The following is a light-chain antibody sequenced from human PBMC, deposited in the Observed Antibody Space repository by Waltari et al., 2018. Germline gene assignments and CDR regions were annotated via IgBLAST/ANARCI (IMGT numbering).Light chain of an antibody. J-gene: IGKJ1*01. CDR2: RTS. Sequence: EIVVTQSPATLSLSPGARATLSCRTSQTIGTSLAWYQQRPGQAPRLLIYRTSTRATGIPDRFSGSGSESEFTLTISSLQSEDVAVYYCQQYNNWPPGTFGQGTKVEI. V-gene: IGKV3-15*01. CDR1: QTIGTS. CDR3: QQYNNWPPGT.